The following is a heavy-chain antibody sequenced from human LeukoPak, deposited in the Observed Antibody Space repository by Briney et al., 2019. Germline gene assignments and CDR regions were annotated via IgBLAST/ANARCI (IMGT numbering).Heavy chain of an antibody. D-gene: IGHD2-2*01. Sequence: KPSETLSLTCTVSGGSISSSSYYWGWIRQPPGKGLEWFGIIYYSGSTYYNPSLKSRLTISVDTSKNQFSLKLSSVTATDTAVYYCARRGYCSSTSCYEYWFDPWGQGTLVTVSS. J-gene: IGHJ5*02. CDR2: IYYSGST. CDR3: ARRGYCSSTSCYEYWFDP. V-gene: IGHV4-39*01. CDR1: GGSISSSSYY.